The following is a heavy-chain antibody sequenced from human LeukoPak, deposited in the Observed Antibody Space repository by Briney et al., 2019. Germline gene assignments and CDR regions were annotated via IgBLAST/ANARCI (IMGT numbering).Heavy chain of an antibody. CDR3: AKYRPDPWWCGELAYYFDY. CDR1: GFTFSSYG. V-gene: IGHV3-30*18. CDR2: ISYDGSNK. J-gene: IGHJ4*02. Sequence: GGSLRLSCAASGFTFSSYGMHSVRQAPGKGLEWVAVISYDGSNKYYADSVKGRFTISRDNSKNTLYLQMNSLRAEDTAVYYCAKYRPDPWWCGELAYYFDYWGQGTLVTVSS. D-gene: IGHD3-10*01.